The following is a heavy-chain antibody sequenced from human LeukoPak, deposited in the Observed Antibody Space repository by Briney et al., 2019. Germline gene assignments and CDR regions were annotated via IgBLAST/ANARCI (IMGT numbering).Heavy chain of an antibody. CDR3: ARDHHRRLYDSQARDTFDF. Sequence: GSLRLSCAASGFTFRNYAMSWVRQAPGKGLEWVSYISSSSTTIYYADSVKGRFTISRDNAKNSLYLQMNSLRAEDTAVYYCARDHHRRLYDSQARDTFDFWGQGTMVTVSS. CDR2: ISSSSTTI. CDR1: GFTFRNYA. V-gene: IGHV3-48*01. J-gene: IGHJ3*01. D-gene: IGHD3-22*01.